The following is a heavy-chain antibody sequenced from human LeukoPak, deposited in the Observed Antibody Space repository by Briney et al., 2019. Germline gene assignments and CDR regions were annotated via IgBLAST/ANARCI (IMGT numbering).Heavy chain of an antibody. Sequence: SVKVSCKASGGTFSSYAISWVRQAPGQGLEWMGRIIPILGIANYAQKFQGRVTITADKSTSTAYMELSSLRSEDTAVYYCASEECSGGSCDRGVDYWGQGTPVTVSS. V-gene: IGHV1-69*04. J-gene: IGHJ4*02. CDR3: ASEECSGGSCDRGVDY. CDR1: GGTFSSYA. CDR2: IIPILGIA. D-gene: IGHD2-15*01.